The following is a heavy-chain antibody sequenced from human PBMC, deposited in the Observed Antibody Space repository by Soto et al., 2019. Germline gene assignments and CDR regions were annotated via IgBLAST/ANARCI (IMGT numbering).Heavy chain of an antibody. CDR1: GHTLTELS. V-gene: IGHV1-24*01. Sequence: QVHLVQSGAEVKKPGASVKVSCKVSGHTLTELSMHWVRQAPGKGLEWMDGFDPEDGETISAQNFQGRVTLTEDTSTDSTYLELSSLRSEDTAVYYCAAGGTRWLHSPFDYWGQGTLITISS. J-gene: IGHJ4*02. CDR3: AAGGTRWLHSPFDY. D-gene: IGHD1-1*01. CDR2: FDPEDGET.